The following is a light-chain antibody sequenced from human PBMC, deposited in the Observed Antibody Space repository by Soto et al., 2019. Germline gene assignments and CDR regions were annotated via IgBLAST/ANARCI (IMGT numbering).Light chain of an antibody. CDR3: QHYNSYPWT. Sequence: DIQMTQSPSTLSASIGDRVTITCRASQTINNWLAWYQQKPGKAPNLLIYHASNLETGVPSRFSGSAFGTECTLTISSLQPDDFATYYCQHYNSYPWTFGQGPKVEIK. V-gene: IGKV1-5*01. J-gene: IGKJ1*01. CDR1: QTINNW. CDR2: HAS.